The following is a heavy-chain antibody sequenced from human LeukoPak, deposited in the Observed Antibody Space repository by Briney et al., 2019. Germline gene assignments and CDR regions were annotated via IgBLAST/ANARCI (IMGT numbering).Heavy chain of an antibody. J-gene: IGHJ4*02. Sequence: GGSLRLSCAASGFTFSSYWMSWVRQAPGKGLERVANIKQDGSEKYYVDSVKGRFTISRDNAKNSLYLQMNSLRAEDTAVYYCAREKITYYDFWSGYYAWYYFDYWGQGTLVTVSS. CDR1: GFTFSSYW. CDR3: AREKITYYDFWSGYYAWYYFDY. D-gene: IGHD3-3*01. V-gene: IGHV3-7*01. CDR2: IKQDGSEK.